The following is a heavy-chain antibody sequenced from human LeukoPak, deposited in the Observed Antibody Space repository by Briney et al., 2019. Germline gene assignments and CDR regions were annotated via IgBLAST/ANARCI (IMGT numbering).Heavy chain of an antibody. CDR3: ARAAAGPFDY. J-gene: IGHJ4*02. CDR2: IYYSGST. D-gene: IGHD6-13*01. CDR1: GGSISSYY. V-gene: IGHV4-59*01. Sequence: SETLSLTCTVSGGSISSYYWSWIRQPPGKGLEWIGYIYYSGSTNYNPSLKSRVTISVDTSKNQFSLKLSSVTAADTAVYYCARAAAGPFDYWGQGTLVTVSS.